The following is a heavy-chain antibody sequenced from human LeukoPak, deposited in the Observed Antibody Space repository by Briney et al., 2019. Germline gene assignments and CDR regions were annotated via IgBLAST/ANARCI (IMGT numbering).Heavy chain of an antibody. Sequence: GGSLRLSCAASGFTFSNAWMTWVRQAPGKGLEWVGRIKDKTDGVTTDYGAPVKGRFIISRDDSKSTVYLQMNSLILEDTAVYYCSPWSGLDVWGQGTMVTVSS. CDR3: SPWSGLDV. J-gene: IGHJ6*02. D-gene: IGHD3-3*01. V-gene: IGHV3-15*01. CDR1: GFTFSNAW. CDR2: IKDKTDGVTT.